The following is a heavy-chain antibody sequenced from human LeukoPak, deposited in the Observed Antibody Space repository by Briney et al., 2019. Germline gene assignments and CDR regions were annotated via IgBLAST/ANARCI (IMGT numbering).Heavy chain of an antibody. V-gene: IGHV4-61*02. D-gene: IGHD3-10*01. J-gene: IGHJ5*02. CDR1: GGSISGGSYY. Sequence: SQTLSLTCTVSGGSISGGSYYWSWIRQPAWKGLEWIGRIYTSGSTNYNPSLKSRVTISVDTSKNQFSLKLSSVTAADTAVYYCARGRYYGSGSYYNLNWFDPWGRGTLVTVSS. CDR2: IYTSGST. CDR3: ARGRYYGSGSYYNLNWFDP.